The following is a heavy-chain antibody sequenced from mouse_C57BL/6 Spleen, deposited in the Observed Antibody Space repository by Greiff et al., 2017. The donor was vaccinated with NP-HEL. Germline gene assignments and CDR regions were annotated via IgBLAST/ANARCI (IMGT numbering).Heavy chain of an antibody. D-gene: IGHD2-4*01. V-gene: IGHV3-6*01. J-gene: IGHJ3*01. Sequence: ESGPGLVKPSQSLSLTCSVTGYSITSGYYWNWIRQFPGNKLEWMGYISYDGSNNYNPSLKNRISITRDTSKNQFFLKLNSVTTEDTATYYCASSYDYDAGFAYWGQGTLVTVSA. CDR3: ASSYDYDAGFAY. CDR2: ISYDGSN. CDR1: GYSITSGYY.